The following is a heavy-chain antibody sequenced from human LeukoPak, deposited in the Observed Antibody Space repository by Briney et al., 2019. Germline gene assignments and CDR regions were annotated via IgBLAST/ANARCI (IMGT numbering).Heavy chain of an antibody. J-gene: IGHJ1*01. D-gene: IGHD5-12*01. CDR3: AREGGS. CDR1: GFSVTGSY. Sequence: PGGSLRLSCAASGFSVTGSYMSWVRQAPGKGLEWVSAIYSGGSTYYADSVKGRFTIFRDNDKNSLYLQMNSLRAEDTALYYCAREGGSWGQGTLVTVSS. CDR2: IYSGGST. V-gene: IGHV3-53*01.